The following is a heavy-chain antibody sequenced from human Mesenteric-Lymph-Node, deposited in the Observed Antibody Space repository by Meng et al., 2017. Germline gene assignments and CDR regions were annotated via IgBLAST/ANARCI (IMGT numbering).Heavy chain of an antibody. CDR1: GGSFSISTW. D-gene: IGHD5-24*01. Sequence: QLELLESGAGLVKPLVTLALTCAVSGGSFSISTWWSWVRQPPGKVLEWIGEISHSGGTNYNPSFRGRVTISLDKSKNQFSMTLRSVTADDTAVYYCAREPRRWLHFSFDYWGQGTLVTVSS. V-gene: IGHV4-4*02. CDR3: AREPRRWLHFSFDY. J-gene: IGHJ4*02. CDR2: ISHSGGT.